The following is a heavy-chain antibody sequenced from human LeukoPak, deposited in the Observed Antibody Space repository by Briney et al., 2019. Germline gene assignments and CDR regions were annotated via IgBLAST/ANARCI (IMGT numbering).Heavy chain of an antibody. J-gene: IGHJ5*02. CDR2: INHSGST. D-gene: IGHD3-10*01. Sequence: SETLSLTCAVYGGSFSGYYWSWIRQPPGKGLEWIGEINHSGSTNYNPSLKSRVTISVDTSKNQFSLKLSSVTAAATAVYYCARGITMVRGVINPWGQGTLVTVSS. CDR3: ARGITMVRGVINP. V-gene: IGHV4-34*01. CDR1: GGSFSGYY.